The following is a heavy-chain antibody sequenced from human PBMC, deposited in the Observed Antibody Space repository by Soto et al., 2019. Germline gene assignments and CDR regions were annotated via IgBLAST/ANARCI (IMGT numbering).Heavy chain of an antibody. V-gene: IGHV4-59*01. CDR1: GGSISSYY. CDR3: ARDGEVGCSGGSCYSR. J-gene: IGHJ4*02. Sequence: QVQLQESGPGLVKPSETLSLTCTVSGGSISSYYWSWIRQPPGKGLAWIGYIYYSGSTNYNPSLKCRVNIAVDTSKKQFSLKLSSVTAADTAVYYWARDGEVGCSGGSCYSRWGQGDLVTLSS. CDR2: IYYSGST. D-gene: IGHD2-15*01.